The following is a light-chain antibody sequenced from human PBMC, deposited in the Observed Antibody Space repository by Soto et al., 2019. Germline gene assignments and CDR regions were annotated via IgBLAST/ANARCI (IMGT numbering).Light chain of an antibody. CDR3: QQFNSYPVA. V-gene: IGKV1-9*01. CDR1: QGISNS. Sequence: DIQLPQSPSFLSASVGDRVAITCRASQGISNSLAWYQQKPGKAPNLLIYSASTLQSGVPLRFSGSGSGTEFTLTMSSLQPEEFATYFFQQFNSYPVAFGGGTKVEV. J-gene: IGKJ4*01. CDR2: SAS.